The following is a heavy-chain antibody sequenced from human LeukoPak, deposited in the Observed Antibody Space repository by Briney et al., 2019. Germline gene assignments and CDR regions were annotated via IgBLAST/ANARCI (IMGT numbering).Heavy chain of an antibody. CDR2: IIPIFHTA. J-gene: IGHJ4*02. V-gene: IGHV1-69*13. CDR1: GGTFNSYA. D-gene: IGHD2-15*01. Sequence: SVKVSCKASGGTFNSYAISWVRQAPGQGLEWMGGIIPIFHTANYAQKFQGRVTITADESTSTAYMELSSLRSEDSAVYYCAGIGYCGGGSCTDFDYWGQGTLVTVSS. CDR3: AGIGYCGGGSCTDFDY.